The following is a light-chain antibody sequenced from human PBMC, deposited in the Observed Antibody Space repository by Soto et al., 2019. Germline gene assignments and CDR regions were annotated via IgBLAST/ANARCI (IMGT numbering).Light chain of an antibody. CDR3: SSYAGSNNFVV. CDR2: EVS. CDR1: SSDIGGYNY. J-gene: IGLJ2*01. V-gene: IGLV2-8*01. Sequence: QSALTQPPSASGSPGQSVTISCTGTSSDIGGYNYVSWYQQHPGRAPKLMVYEVSKRPSGVPDRFSGSKSGNTASLTVSGLQAEDEADYYCSSYAGSNNFVVFDGGTKVNVL.